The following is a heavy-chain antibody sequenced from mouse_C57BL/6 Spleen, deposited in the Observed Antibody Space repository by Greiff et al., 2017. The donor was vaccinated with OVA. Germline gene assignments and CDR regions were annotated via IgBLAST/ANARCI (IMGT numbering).Heavy chain of an antibody. CDR2: ISNGGGST. CDR1: GFTFSDYY. D-gene: IGHD4-1*01. CDR3: ARLGEGYFDV. Sequence: DVKLVESGGGLVQPGGSLKLSCAASGFTFSDYYMYWVRQTPEKRLEWVAYISNGGGSTYYPDTVKGRFTISRDNAKNTLYLQMSRLKSEDTAMYYCARLGEGYFDVWGTGTTVTVSS. J-gene: IGHJ1*03. V-gene: IGHV5-12*01.